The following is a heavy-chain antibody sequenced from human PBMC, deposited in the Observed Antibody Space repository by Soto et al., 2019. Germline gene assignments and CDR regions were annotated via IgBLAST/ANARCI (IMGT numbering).Heavy chain of an antibody. CDR2: LYNSGST. V-gene: IGHV4-59*13. D-gene: IGHD1-1*01. CDR3: ARGTGIRGPSDY. J-gene: IGHJ4*02. CDR1: GVSIISYY. Sequence: SETLSLTCTVSGVSIISYYWSWIRQPPGKELEWIGFLYNSGSTNYNPSLKSRVTISGDTSNNQFSLKVTSVTAADTAVYYCARGTGIRGPSDYWGQGTLVTV.